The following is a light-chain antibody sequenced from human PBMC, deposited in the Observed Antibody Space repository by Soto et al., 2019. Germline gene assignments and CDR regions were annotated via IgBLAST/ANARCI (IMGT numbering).Light chain of an antibody. CDR3: HQYGDSRSIT. CDR2: DAS. Sequence: EIVLTQSPDTLSLSPGERDTLSCGASQIVRNNYLAWYQHKPGLAPXLLIYDASTRATGIPDRFSGSGSGTDFTLTVSRLEPEDFAVYYGHQYGDSRSITFGQGTRLEIK. CDR1: QIVRNNY. J-gene: IGKJ5*01. V-gene: IGKV3D-20*01.